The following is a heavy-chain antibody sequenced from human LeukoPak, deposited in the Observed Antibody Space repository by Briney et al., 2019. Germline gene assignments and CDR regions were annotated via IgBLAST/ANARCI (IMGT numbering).Heavy chain of an antibody. V-gene: IGHV4-59*01. Sequence: SETLSLTCTVSGGSISSYYWSWIRQPPGKGLEWIGYIYYSGSNNYNPSLKSRVTISVDTSKNQFSLKLSSVTAADTAVYYCARARIAVADPFDYWGQGTLVTVSS. J-gene: IGHJ4*02. D-gene: IGHD6-19*01. CDR1: GGSISSYY. CDR3: ARARIAVADPFDY. CDR2: IYYSGSN.